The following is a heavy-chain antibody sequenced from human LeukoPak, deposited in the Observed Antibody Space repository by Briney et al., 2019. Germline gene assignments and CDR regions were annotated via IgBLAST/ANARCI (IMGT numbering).Heavy chain of an antibody. Sequence: SETLSLTCTVSGGSISSYYWSWIRQPAGKGLEWIGRIYTSGSTNYNPSLKSRVTMSVDRSKNQFSLKLSSVTAADTAVYYCAREVGGSSWSWGDYYGMDVWGQGTTVTVSS. CDR1: GGSISSYY. D-gene: IGHD6-13*01. CDR3: AREVGGSSWSWGDYYGMDV. V-gene: IGHV4-4*07. J-gene: IGHJ6*02. CDR2: IYTSGST.